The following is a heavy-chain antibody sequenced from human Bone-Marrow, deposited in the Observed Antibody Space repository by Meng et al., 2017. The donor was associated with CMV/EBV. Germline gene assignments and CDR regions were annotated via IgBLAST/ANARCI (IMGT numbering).Heavy chain of an antibody. CDR2: ISSSSSYI. CDR1: GFTFSSYS. J-gene: IGHJ4*02. CDR3: ARDRAGYYYDSSGYYND. D-gene: IGHD3-22*01. V-gene: IGHV3-21*01. Sequence: GESLKISCAASGFTFSSYSMNWVRQAPGKGLEWVSSISSSSSYIYYADSVKGRFTISRDNAKNSLYLQMNSLRAEDTAVYYCARDRAGYYYDSSGYYNDWGQGTLVTFSS.